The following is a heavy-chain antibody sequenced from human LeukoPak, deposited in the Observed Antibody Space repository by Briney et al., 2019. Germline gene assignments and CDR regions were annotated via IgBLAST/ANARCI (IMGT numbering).Heavy chain of an antibody. V-gene: IGHV3-23*01. CDR3: AKNHHYAFWSGDGRFDY. D-gene: IGHD3-3*01. CDR1: GFTFSSYA. Sequence: GGSLRLSCAASGFTFSSYAMSWVRQAPGKGLEWVSAISGSGGSTYYADSVKGRFTISRDNSKNTLYLQMNSLRAEDTAVYYCAKNHHYAFWSGDGRFDYWGQGTLVTGSS. CDR2: ISGSGGST. J-gene: IGHJ4*02.